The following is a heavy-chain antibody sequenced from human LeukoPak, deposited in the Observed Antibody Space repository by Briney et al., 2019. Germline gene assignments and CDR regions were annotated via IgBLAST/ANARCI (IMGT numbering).Heavy chain of an antibody. Sequence: PGGSLRLSCAASGFTFSSYGMHGVRQAPGKGLEGVAFIRYDGSNKYYADSVKGRFTISRDNSKNTLYLQMNSLRAEDTAVYYCAKVAPGYTYGAHFDYWGQGTLVTVSS. CDR1: GFTFSSYG. J-gene: IGHJ4*02. D-gene: IGHD5-18*01. CDR3: AKVAPGYTYGAHFDY. V-gene: IGHV3-30*02. CDR2: IRYDGSNK.